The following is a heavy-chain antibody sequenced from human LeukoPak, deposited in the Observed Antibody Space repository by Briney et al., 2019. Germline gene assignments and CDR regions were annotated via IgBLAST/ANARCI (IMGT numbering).Heavy chain of an antibody. J-gene: IGHJ4*02. CDR2: ITTTSNAV. CDR3: ARRVVGAMPFDY. Sequence: GGSLRLSCAASGFTFSLYWMNWVRQAPGKGLEWISDITTTSNAVYYADSVKGRFTISRDNAKNSLYLQMNSLGDEDTAVYYCARRVVGAMPFDYWGQGTLVTVSS. D-gene: IGHD1-26*01. CDR1: GFTFSLYW. V-gene: IGHV3-48*02.